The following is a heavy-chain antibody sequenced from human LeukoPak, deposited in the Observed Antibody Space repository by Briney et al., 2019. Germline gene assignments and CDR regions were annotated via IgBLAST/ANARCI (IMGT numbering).Heavy chain of an antibody. Sequence: GGSLRLSCAASGFIFSNYGMHWARQAPGKGLEWVAAISDDGNNVYYADSVKGRFTISRDDSRNTLYLQMNSLSAEDTALYYCLKDRASSWTFDYWGQGTLVTVSS. J-gene: IGHJ4*02. D-gene: IGHD6-13*01. CDR2: ISDDGNNV. CDR3: LKDRASSWTFDY. V-gene: IGHV3-30*18. CDR1: GFIFSNYG.